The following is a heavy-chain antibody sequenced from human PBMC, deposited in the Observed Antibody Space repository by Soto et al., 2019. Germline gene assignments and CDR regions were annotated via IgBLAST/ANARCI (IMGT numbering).Heavy chain of an antibody. D-gene: IGHD2-15*01. Sequence: ASVKVSCKASGYTFTYRYLHWVRQAPGQALEWMGWITPFNGNTNYAQKFQDRVTITRDRSMSTACMELSSLRSEDTAMYYCARSHCSGGSCSNAFDIWGQGTMVTVSS. CDR3: ARSHCSGGSCSNAFDI. CDR1: GYTFTYRY. V-gene: IGHV1-45*02. CDR2: ITPFNGNT. J-gene: IGHJ3*02.